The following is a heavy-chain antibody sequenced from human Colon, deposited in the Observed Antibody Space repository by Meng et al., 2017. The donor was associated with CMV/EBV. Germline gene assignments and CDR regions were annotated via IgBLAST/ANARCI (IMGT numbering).Heavy chain of an antibody. CDR3: ARDVELPYYGMDA. J-gene: IGHJ6*02. D-gene: IGHD1-7*01. CDR2: ISSSGSDV. Sequence: GGSLRLSCAGSGFTFSNYEMTWVRQAPGKGLEWVSYISSSGSDVFFADSVKGRFTISRDNANNSLYLQMNSLRAEDTAIYYCARDVELPYYGMDAWGQGTTVTVSS. CDR1: GFTFSNYE. V-gene: IGHV3-48*03.